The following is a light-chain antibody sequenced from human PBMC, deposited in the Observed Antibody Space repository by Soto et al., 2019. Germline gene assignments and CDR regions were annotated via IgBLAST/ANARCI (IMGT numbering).Light chain of an antibody. J-gene: IGKJ4*01. V-gene: IGKV1-5*01. CDR1: QSISSW. CDR2: EAS. CDR3: QQYNSYST. Sequence: IQLTQSPSSLSASVGDRATITCLASQSISSWWAWYQQKPGKAPKLLIYEASSLESGVPSRFCDSGSGTEFTLTISSLLPHDFATYYYQQYNSYSTFDGGAKVDIK.